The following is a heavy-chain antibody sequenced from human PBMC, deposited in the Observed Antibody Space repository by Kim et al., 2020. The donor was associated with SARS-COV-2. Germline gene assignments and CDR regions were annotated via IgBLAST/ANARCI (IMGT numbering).Heavy chain of an antibody. V-gene: IGHV4-31*03. CDR2: IYYGGNT. CDR1: GASITSGGYY. D-gene: IGHD7-27*01. Sequence: SETLSLTCTVSGASITSGGYYWNWIRQQPGKGLEWIGSIYYGGNTHYIPSLKSRLTISVDTSKNHFSLNLNSATAADTAVYYCARDDSLGGFGCWGQGTLVTVPA. J-gene: IGHJ4*02. CDR3: ARDDSLGGFGC.